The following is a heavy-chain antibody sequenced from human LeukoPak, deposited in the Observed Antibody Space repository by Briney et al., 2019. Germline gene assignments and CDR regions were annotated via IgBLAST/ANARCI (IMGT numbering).Heavy chain of an antibody. CDR2: IRYDGSNK. CDR3: RYYGSGSYYTLDY. Sequence: GGSLRLSCAASGFTFSSYGMHWVRQAPGKGLEWVAFIRYDGSNKYYADSVKGRFSISRDNSKNTLYLQMNSLRAEDTAVYYCRYYGSGSYYTLDYWGQGTLVTVSS. J-gene: IGHJ4*02. V-gene: IGHV3-30*02. CDR1: GFTFSSYG. D-gene: IGHD3-10*01.